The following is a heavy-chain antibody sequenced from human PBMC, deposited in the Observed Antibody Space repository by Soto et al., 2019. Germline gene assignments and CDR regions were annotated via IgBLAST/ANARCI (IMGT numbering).Heavy chain of an antibody. D-gene: IGHD1-26*01. CDR3: ARSGSVPYDYYGLDV. CDR1: GYTFSRSG. V-gene: IGHV1-18*01. Sequence: VQLVQSGAEVKKPGASVKVSCKASGYTFSRSGISWVRQAPGQGLAWMGWISTYNGDTNYAQKFQGRVTMTTDTSTSTAFMELMSLRSADTAVYYCARSGSVPYDYYGLDVWGQGTTVTVSS. CDR2: ISTYNGDT. J-gene: IGHJ6*02.